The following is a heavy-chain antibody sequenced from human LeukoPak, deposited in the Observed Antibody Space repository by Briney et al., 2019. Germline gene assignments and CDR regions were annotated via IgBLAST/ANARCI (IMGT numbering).Heavy chain of an antibody. J-gene: IGHJ4*02. CDR2: IIPIFGTA. V-gene: IGHV1-69*13. CDR1: GGTFSSYA. D-gene: IGHD4-17*01. Sequence: ASVKVSCKASGGTFSSYAISWVRQAPGQGLEWMGGIIPIFGTANYAQKFQGRVTITADESTSTAYMELSSLRSEDTAVYHCARSPTNYGDEIDYWGQGTLVTVSS. CDR3: ARSPTNYGDEIDY.